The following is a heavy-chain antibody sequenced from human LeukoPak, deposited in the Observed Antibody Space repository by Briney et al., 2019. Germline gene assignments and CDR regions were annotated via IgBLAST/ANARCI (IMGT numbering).Heavy chain of an antibody. D-gene: IGHD3-10*01. J-gene: IGHJ4*02. V-gene: IGHV1-69*04. Sequence: EASVKVSCKASGGTFSSYAISWVRQAPGQGLEWMGRIIPILGIANYAQKFQGRVTITADKSTSTAYMELSSLRSEDTAVYYCAREEVRGVSGYWGQGTLVTVSS. CDR1: GGTFSSYA. CDR2: IIPILGIA. CDR3: AREEVRGVSGY.